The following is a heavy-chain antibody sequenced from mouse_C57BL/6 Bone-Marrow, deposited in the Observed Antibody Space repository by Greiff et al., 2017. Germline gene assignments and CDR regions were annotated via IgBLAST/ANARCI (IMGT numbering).Heavy chain of an antibody. J-gene: IGHJ3*01. Sequence: QVQLKQSGAELVRPGTSVKMSCKASGYTFTNYWIGWAKQRPGHGLEWIGDIYPGGGYTNYNEKFKGKATLTVDKSSSTAYMELNSLTSEDSAVYYCARRWVPFAYWGQGTLVTVSA. CDR1: GYTFTNYW. D-gene: IGHD2-3*01. V-gene: IGHV1-63*01. CDR2: IYPGGGYT. CDR3: ARRWVPFAY.